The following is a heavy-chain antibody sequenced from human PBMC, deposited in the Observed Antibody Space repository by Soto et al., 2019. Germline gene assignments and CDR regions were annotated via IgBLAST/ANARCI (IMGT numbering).Heavy chain of an antibody. CDR1: GFTFSNAW. V-gene: IGHV3-15*01. CDR3: TTQTILEWLLYDFDY. J-gene: IGHJ4*02. CDR2: IKSKTDGGTT. Sequence: GGSLRLSCAASGFTFSNAWMSWVRQAPGKGLEWVGRIKSKTDGGTTDYAAPVKGRFTISRDDSKNTLYLQMNSLKTEDTAVYYCTTQTILEWLLYDFDYWGQGTLVTVSS. D-gene: IGHD3-3*01.